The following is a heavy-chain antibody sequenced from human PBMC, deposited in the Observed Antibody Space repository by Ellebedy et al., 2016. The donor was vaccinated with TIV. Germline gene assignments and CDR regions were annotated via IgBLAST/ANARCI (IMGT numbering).Heavy chain of an antibody. Sequence: ASVKVSXKASGYTFTSYYMHWVRQAPGQGLEWMGIINPSGGSTSYAQKFQGRVTMTRDTSISTAYMELSRLRSDDTAVYYCARAGRYYGSGKYGMDVWGQGTTVTVSS. V-gene: IGHV1-46*01. CDR1: GYTFTSYY. J-gene: IGHJ6*02. D-gene: IGHD3-10*01. CDR3: ARAGRYYGSGKYGMDV. CDR2: INPSGGST.